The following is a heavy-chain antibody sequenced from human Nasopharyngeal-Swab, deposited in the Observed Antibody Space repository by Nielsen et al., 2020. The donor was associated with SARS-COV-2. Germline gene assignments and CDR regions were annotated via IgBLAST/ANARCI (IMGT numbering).Heavy chain of an antibody. J-gene: IGHJ6*02. CDR2: INAGNGNT. CDR1: GYTFTSYA. D-gene: IGHD6-19*01. CDR3: ARGAYSSGWYGSYNYYYGMDV. Sequence: ASVKVSCKASGYTFTSYAMHWVRQAPGQRLEWMGWINAGNGNTKYSQKFQGRVTITRDTSASTAYMELSSLRSEDTAVYYCARGAYSSGWYGSYNYYYGMDVWGQGTMVTVSS. V-gene: IGHV1-3*01.